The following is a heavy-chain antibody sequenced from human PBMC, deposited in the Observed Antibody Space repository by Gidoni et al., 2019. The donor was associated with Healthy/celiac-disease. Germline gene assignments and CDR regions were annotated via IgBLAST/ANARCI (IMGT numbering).Heavy chain of an antibody. D-gene: IGHD6-19*01. V-gene: IGHV4-39*01. Sequence: CSTYYNPSLKSRVTISVDTSKNQFSLKLSSVTAADTAVYYCARRRWYSSGPSYFDYWGQGTLVTVSS. J-gene: IGHJ4*02. CDR3: ARRRWYSSGPSYFDY. CDR2: CST.